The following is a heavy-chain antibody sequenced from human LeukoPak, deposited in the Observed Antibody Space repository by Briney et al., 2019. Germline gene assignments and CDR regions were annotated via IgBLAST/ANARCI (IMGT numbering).Heavy chain of an antibody. V-gene: IGHV4-34*01. Sequence: SETLSLTCAVYGGSFSGYYWSWIRQPPGKGLEWIGEINHSGSTNYNPSLKSRVTISVDTSKNQFSLKLSSVTAADTAVYYCARAGYYYYMDVWGKGTTVTISS. J-gene: IGHJ6*03. CDR2: INHSGST. CDR3: ARAGYYYYMDV. CDR1: GGSFSGYY.